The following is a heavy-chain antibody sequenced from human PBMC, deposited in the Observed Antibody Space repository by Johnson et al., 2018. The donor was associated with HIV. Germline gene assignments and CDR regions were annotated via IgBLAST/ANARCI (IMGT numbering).Heavy chain of an antibody. CDR3: TTDPWGSDAFDI. J-gene: IGHJ3*02. V-gene: IGHV3-30-3*01. CDR1: GFTFSSYA. Sequence: QVQLVESGGGVVQPGRSLRLSCAASGFTFSSYAMHWVRQAPGQGLEWLAVVSFDGRNQYYAASVKVRFTISRDNSKNTLYRQMNSLKTEDTAAYYCTTDPWGSDAFDIWGQGTMVTVSS. CDR2: VSFDGRNQ. D-gene: IGHD7-27*01.